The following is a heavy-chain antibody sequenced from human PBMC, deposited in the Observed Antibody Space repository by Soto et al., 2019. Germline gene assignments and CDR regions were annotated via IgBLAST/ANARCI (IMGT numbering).Heavy chain of an antibody. Sequence: VGSLRLSCAASGFTFSNFWMHWVRQAPGKGLVWVSRASPDGSTTSYADSVKGRFTISRDNAKNTLYMEMNSLRAEDTAVYYCASHGSGDYFWFDPWGQGTLVTVSS. CDR2: ASPDGSTT. D-gene: IGHD4-17*01. V-gene: IGHV3-74*01. CDR3: ASHGSGDYFWFDP. CDR1: GFTFSNFW. J-gene: IGHJ5*02.